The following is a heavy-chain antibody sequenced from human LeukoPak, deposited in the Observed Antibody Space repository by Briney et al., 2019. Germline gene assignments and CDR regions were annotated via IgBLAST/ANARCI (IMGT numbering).Heavy chain of an antibody. Sequence: ASVKVSCKASEGTFSNHAITWARQAPGQGLEWVGGIIPVFAITDYAQKFQGRVTFTTDEGTSTAYMELSGLRSEDTAVYYCARVDPALDPDAFDIWGQGTMVTVSS. CDR2: IIPVFAIT. CDR1: EGTFSNHA. CDR3: ARVDPALDPDAFDI. J-gene: IGHJ3*02. V-gene: IGHV1-69*05.